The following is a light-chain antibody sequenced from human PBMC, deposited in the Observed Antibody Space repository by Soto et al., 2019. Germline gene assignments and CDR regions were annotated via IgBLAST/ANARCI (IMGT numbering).Light chain of an antibody. CDR2: GAS. V-gene: IGKV3-15*01. CDR3: QKYNNWPSIT. J-gene: IGKJ5*01. Sequence: EIVMTQSPATLSVSPGERATLSCRASQSVSSNLAWYQQKPGQAPRLLIYGASTRATGIPDRFSGSGSGTEFTLTISRLQSEDFAVYYCQKYNNWPSITFGQGTRLEIK. CDR1: QSVSSN.